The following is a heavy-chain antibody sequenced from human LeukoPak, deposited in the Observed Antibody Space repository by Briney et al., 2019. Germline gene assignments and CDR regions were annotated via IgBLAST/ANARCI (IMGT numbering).Heavy chain of an antibody. D-gene: IGHD3-16*02. CDR3: ARVSVDYVWGSYRRTLDY. J-gene: IGHJ4*02. Sequence: GGSLRLSCAASGFTFDDYGMSWVRQAPGKGLEWVSGINWNGGSTGYADSVKGRFTISRDNAQNSLSLQMNSLRAEDTALYYCARVSVDYVWGSYRRTLDYWGQGTLVTVSS. V-gene: IGHV3-20*04. CDR2: INWNGGST. CDR1: GFTFDDYG.